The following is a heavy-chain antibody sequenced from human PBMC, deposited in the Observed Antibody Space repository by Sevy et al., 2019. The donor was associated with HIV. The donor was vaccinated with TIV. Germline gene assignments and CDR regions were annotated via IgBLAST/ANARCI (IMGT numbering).Heavy chain of an antibody. J-gene: IGHJ4*02. CDR2: FYNSGRT. D-gene: IGHD6-19*01. CDR1: GSSISGFS. CDR3: ARSHTSGWFHY. Sequence: SETLSLTCTVSGSSISGFSWSWIRQPPGKGLEWIGYFYNSGRTNYNPSLKSRVTISVDTSKNQFSLKLNSVTAADTAVYYCARSHTSGWFHYWGQGTLVTVSS. V-gene: IGHV4-59*08.